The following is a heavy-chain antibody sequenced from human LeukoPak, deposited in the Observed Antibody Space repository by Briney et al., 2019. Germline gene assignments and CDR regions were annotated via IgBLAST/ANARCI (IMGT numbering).Heavy chain of an antibody. V-gene: IGHV3-33*03. D-gene: IGHD5-24*01. CDR2: IWYDGRKE. CDR1: GFAFTNDG. CDR3: VKDDGRVKGHIDS. J-gene: IGHJ4*02. Sequence: GESLKISCAASGFAFTNDGMHWVRHAPGQEREWVAVIWYDGRKEYYSEYAKGRFAISSDKTKNTVYEQMNSMRVEDTAAYYCVKDDGRVKGHIDSWGQGTPVTVS.